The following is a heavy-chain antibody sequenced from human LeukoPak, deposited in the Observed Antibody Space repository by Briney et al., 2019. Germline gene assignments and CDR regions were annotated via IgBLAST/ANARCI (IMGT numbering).Heavy chain of an antibody. V-gene: IGHV1-18*01. Sequence: GASVKVSCKASGYTFTSYGISWVRQAPGQGLEWMGWISAYNGNTNYAQKLQGRVTMTTDTSTSTAYMELRSLRSDGTAVYYCAGVEGYSYGPDYGMDVWGQGTTVTVSS. D-gene: IGHD5-18*01. CDR3: AGVEGYSYGPDYGMDV. CDR2: ISAYNGNT. J-gene: IGHJ6*02. CDR1: GYTFTSYG.